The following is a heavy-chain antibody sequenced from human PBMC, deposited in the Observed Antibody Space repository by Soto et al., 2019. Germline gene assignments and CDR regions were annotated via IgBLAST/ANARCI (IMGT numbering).Heavy chain of an antibody. CDR1: GFTFSSYS. CDR3: ARDKQQLARVFDY. J-gene: IGHJ4*02. Sequence: GGSLRLSCAASGFTFSSYSMNWVRQAPGKGLEWVSSISSSSSYIYYADSVKGRFTISRDNAKNSLYLQMNSLRAEDTAVYYCARDKQQLARVFDYWGQGNLVNVSS. V-gene: IGHV3-21*01. D-gene: IGHD6-13*01. CDR2: ISSSSSYI.